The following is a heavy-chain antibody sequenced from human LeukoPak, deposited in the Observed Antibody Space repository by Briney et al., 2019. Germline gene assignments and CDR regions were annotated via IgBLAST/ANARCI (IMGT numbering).Heavy chain of an antibody. D-gene: IGHD3-9*01. V-gene: IGHV1-24*01. CDR3: ATGRYYDILTGPYFDH. CDR2: FDPEDGET. J-gene: IGHJ4*02. CDR1: GYTLTKLS. Sequence: ASVKVSCKVSGYTLTKLSMHWVRQAPAKGLEWMGGFDPEDGETIYAQKFQGRVTMTEDTSTDTAYMELSSPRSEDTAVYYCATGRYYDILTGPYFDHWGQGTLVTVSS.